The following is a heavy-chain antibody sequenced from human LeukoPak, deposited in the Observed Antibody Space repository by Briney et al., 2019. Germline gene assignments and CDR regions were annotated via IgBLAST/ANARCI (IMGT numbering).Heavy chain of an antibody. CDR3: ARGAPSFSEEYSGYDGGFDY. Sequence: PGGSLRLSCEVSGVTFSNYVIIWVRQAPGKGLEWVSTITVSGSTTYYADSVKGRFTISRDNAKNSLYLQMNSLRAEDTAVYYCARGAPSFSEEYSGYDGGFDYWGQGTLVTVSS. V-gene: IGHV3-21*01. CDR2: ITVSGSTT. D-gene: IGHD5-12*01. CDR1: GVTFSNYV. J-gene: IGHJ4*02.